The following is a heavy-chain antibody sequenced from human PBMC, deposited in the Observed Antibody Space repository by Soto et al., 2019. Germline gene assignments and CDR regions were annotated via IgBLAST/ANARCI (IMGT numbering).Heavy chain of an antibody. CDR1: GGSISSGGYY. Sequence: PSETLSLTCTVSGGSISSGGYYWSWIRQHPGKGLEWIGYIYYSGSTYYNPSPKSRVTISVDTSKNQFSLKLSSVIAADTAVYYCARGWVGESGDFWSVDCWFGPWGQGTLVTVSS. CDR3: ARGWVGESGDFWSVDCWFGP. V-gene: IGHV4-31*03. CDR2: IYYSGST. J-gene: IGHJ5*02. D-gene: IGHD3-3*01.